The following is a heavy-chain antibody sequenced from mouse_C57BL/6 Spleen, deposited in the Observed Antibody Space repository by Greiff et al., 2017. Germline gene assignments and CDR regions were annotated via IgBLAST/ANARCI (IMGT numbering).Heavy chain of an antibody. CDR1: GFTFSDYG. CDR3: ARRKYSAYAIDY. D-gene: IGHD3-1*01. J-gene: IGHJ4*01. V-gene: IGHV5-17*01. Sequence: EVMLVESGGGLVKPGGSLKLSCAASGFTFSDYGMHWVRQAPEKGLEWVAYISSGSSTIYYADTVKGRFTISRGNTKNTLFLQMTSLRSEDTAMYYCARRKYSAYAIDYWGQGTSVTVSS. CDR2: ISSGSSTI.